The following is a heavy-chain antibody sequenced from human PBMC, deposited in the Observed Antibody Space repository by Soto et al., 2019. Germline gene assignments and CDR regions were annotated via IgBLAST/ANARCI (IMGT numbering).Heavy chain of an antibody. CDR2: IYYSGST. CDR1: GGSISGSSYY. D-gene: IGHD3-10*01. CDR3: ATYYGEDYYYYMDV. Sequence: PSETLSLTCTVSGGSISGSSYYWGWIRQPPGKGLEWIGSIYYSGSTYYNPSLKSRVTISVDTSKNQFSLKLSSVTAADTAVYYCATYYGEDYYYYMDVWGKGTTVTVSS. V-gene: IGHV4-39*01. J-gene: IGHJ6*03.